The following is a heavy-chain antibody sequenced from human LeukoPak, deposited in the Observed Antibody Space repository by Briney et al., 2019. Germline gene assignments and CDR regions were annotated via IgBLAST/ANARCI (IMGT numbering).Heavy chain of an antibody. CDR3: ARDRQQLGADYYNWFDP. J-gene: IGHJ5*02. CDR1: GGSFSGYY. Sequence: SETLSLTCAVYGGSFSGYYWSWIRQPPGKGLEWIGEINHSGSTNYNPSLKSRVTISVDTSKNQFSLKLSSVTAADTAVYYCARDRQQLGADYYNWFDPWGQGTLVTVSS. CDR2: INHSGST. V-gene: IGHV4-34*01. D-gene: IGHD6-13*01.